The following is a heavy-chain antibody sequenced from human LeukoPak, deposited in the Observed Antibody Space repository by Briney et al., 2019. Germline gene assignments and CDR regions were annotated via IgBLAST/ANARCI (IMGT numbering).Heavy chain of an antibody. Sequence: GGSLGLSCAASGFSFSSNWMHWVRQAPGKGLVWVSRISIDGGDTVYADSVKGRFTISRDNAKNTLYLQMNSLRAEDTAVYYCARLRGGLYYYDSSGYYSDYWGQGTLVTVSS. CDR2: ISIDGGDT. D-gene: IGHD3-22*01. J-gene: IGHJ4*02. V-gene: IGHV3-74*01. CDR3: ARLRGGLYYYDSSGYYSDY. CDR1: GFSFSSNW.